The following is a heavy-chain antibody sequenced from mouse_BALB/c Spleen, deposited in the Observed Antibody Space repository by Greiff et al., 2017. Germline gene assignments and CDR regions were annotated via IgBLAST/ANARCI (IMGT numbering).Heavy chain of an antibody. CDR2: INSNGGST. V-gene: IGHV5-6-2*01. CDR3: ARHGPEGYYYAMDY. CDR1: GFTFSSYY. Sequence: EVMLVESGGGLVKLGGSLKLSCAASGFTFSSYYMSWVRQTPEKRLELVAAINSNGGSTYYPDTVKGRFTISRDNAKNTLYLQMSSLKSEDTALYYCARHGPEGYYYAMDYWGQGTSVTVSS. J-gene: IGHJ4*01. D-gene: IGHD2-2*01.